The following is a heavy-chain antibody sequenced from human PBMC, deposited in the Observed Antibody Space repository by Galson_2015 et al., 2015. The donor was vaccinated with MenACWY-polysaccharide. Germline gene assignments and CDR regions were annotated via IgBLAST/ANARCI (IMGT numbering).Heavy chain of an antibody. Sequence: SLRLSCAASGFTFSDSYMSWLRQAPGKGLEWVSYISSSGNPISYADSVRGRFTISRDNAKNSLYLQMNSLRAEDTAVYYCARHYCSGASCYTSIYFYYIDVWGKGTTVIVSS. CDR3: ARHYCSGASCYTSIYFYYIDV. CDR2: ISSSGNPI. D-gene: IGHD2-2*02. J-gene: IGHJ6*03. CDR1: GFTFSDSY. V-gene: IGHV3-11*01.